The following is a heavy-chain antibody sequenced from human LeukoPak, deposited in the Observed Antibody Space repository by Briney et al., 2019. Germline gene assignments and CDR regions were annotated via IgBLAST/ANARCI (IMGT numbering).Heavy chain of an antibody. D-gene: IGHD4-23*01. V-gene: IGHV3-21*01. CDR1: GFAFSTYS. CDR3: ARTAVGNQAYFDY. J-gene: IGHJ4*02. Sequence: PGGSLRLSCAASGFAFSTYSMNWVRQPPGKGLEWVSSISSSSSYIYYADSVKGRFTISRDNAKNSLYLQMNSLRAEDTAVYYCARTAVGNQAYFDYWGQGTLVTVSS. CDR2: ISSSSSYI.